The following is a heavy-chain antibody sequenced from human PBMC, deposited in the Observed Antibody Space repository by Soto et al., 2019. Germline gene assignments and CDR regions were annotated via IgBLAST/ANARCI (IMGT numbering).Heavy chain of an antibody. Sequence: ASVKVSCKASGDTFTANFLHWVRQAPGQQFEWMGWINPKSGGTKYPQNFQGRVTMTRDTSLSTVYMTLSGLTSDDTAVYYCAREGLVAGSQDFWGPGTLVTVSS. J-gene: IGHJ4*02. CDR2: INPKSGGT. D-gene: IGHD6-19*01. V-gene: IGHV1-2*02. CDR1: GDTFTANF. CDR3: AREGLVAGSQDF.